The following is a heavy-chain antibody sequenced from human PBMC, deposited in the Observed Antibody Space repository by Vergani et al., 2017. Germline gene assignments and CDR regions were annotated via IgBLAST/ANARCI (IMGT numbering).Heavy chain of an antibody. CDR1: GSSLSGYY. CDR2: VEDSGYF. V-gene: IGHV4-59*01. CDR3: ARSIVSRNPPDYFDN. J-gene: IGHJ4*02. Sequence: QVQLQESGPGLVRPSETLSLTCTVSGSSLSGYYWNWIRQTPGAGLEWIGYVEDSGYFNYNPSLKTRVSMSSDTSNNQFSLMLSSVTVADTAVYYCARSIVSRNPPDYFDNWGEGTLVTVSS. D-gene: IGHD1-14*01.